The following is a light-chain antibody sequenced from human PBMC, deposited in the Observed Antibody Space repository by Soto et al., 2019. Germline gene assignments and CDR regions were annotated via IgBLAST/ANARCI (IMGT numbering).Light chain of an antibody. CDR3: QQDNSFPWT. J-gene: IGKJ1*01. Sequence: DIQMTQSPSSVSASVGDRVTITCRASHDISGCLAWYQQRPGKAPNLLIYAASTLKSGVPSRFSGSGSGTEFSLTISSLQPEDFATYYCQQDNSFPWTFGQGTKVEIK. CDR1: HDISGC. V-gene: IGKV1-12*01. CDR2: AAS.